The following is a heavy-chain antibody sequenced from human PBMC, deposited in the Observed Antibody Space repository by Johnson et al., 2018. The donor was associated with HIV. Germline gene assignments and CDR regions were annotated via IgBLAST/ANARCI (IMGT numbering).Heavy chain of an antibody. CDR2: IRWDGSST. J-gene: IGHJ3*02. D-gene: IGHD2-15*01. V-gene: IGHV3-43D*03. CDR3: ARDLGVVVATNAFDI. Sequence: VQLVESGGVVVQPGGSLRLSCAASGFTFDDYAMHWVRQAPGKGLEWVSLIRWDGSSTYYADSVKGRFTISRDNSKNSLFLQMNSLRAEDTALYYCARDLGVVVATNAFDIWGQGTMVTVSS. CDR1: GFTFDDYA.